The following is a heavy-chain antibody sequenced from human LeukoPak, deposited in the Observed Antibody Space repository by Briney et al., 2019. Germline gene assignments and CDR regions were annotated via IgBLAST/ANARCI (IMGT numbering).Heavy chain of an antibody. V-gene: IGHV4-39*07. CDR1: GGSISSTSYY. J-gene: IGHJ4*02. CDR2: IYYSGGT. Sequence: SETLSLTCTVSGGSISSTSYYWGWIRQPPGKGLEWIGSIYYSGGTYYNPSLKSRVTISVDTSKSQFSLKLSSVTAADMAVYYCARSYDSGNYDYWGQGTLVTVSS. CDR3: ARSYDSGNYDY. D-gene: IGHD3-10*01.